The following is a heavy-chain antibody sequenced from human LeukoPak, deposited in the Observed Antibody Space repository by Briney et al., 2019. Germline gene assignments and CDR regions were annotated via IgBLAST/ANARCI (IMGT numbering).Heavy chain of an antibody. D-gene: IGHD6-19*01. V-gene: IGHV4-30-2*01. CDR2: IYQSGST. CDR1: GGSISSGGYY. Sequence: SETLSLTCTVSGGSISSGGYYWSWIRQPPGKGLEWIGYIYQSGSTYYNPSLKSRVTISVDRSKNQFSLKLSSVTAADTAVYYCARVSQWLGPFDYWGQGTLVTVSS. J-gene: IGHJ4*02. CDR3: ARVSQWLGPFDY.